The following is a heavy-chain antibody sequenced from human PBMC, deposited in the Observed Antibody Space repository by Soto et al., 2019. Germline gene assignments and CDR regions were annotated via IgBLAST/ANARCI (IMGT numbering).Heavy chain of an antibody. CDR1: GFTFSSYA. Sequence: PWGSLRLSCAASGFTFSSYAMSWIRQAPGKGLEWVSYISSSGSTIYYADSVKGRFTISRDNAKNSLYLQMNSLRAEDTAVYYSARDPTVAFDYWGQGTLVTGSS. CDR2: ISSSGSTI. CDR3: ARDPTVAFDY. V-gene: IGHV3-11*01. J-gene: IGHJ4*02. D-gene: IGHD4-4*01.